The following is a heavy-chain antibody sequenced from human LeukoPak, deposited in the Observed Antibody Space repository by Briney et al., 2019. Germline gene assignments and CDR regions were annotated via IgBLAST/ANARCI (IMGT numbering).Heavy chain of an antibody. V-gene: IGHV3-11*04. J-gene: IGHJ6*02. D-gene: IGHD2-15*01. CDR1: GFTFTDYY. Sequence: GGSLRLSCAASGFTFTDYYMSWIRQAPGKGLEWVSYISSSNSILYYADSMKGRFTISRDNAKNSLYLQMNSLRAEDTAVYYCARGSPGSYYYGMDVWGQGTTVTVSS. CDR2: ISSSNSIL. CDR3: ARGSPGSYYYGMDV.